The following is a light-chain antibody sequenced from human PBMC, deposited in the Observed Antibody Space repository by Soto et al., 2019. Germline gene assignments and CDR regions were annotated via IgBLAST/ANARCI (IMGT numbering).Light chain of an antibody. CDR3: QHLNGYPRT. CDR2: AAS. CDR1: QAISTY. V-gene: IGKV1-9*01. Sequence: DIQLTQSPSLLPASVGDRVTITCRASQAISTYLAWYQQKPGKAPKSLIYAASTLQSGVPSRFSGSGSGTEFTLTISSLQPEDFATYYCQHLNGYPRTFGQGTEVEIK. J-gene: IGKJ1*01.